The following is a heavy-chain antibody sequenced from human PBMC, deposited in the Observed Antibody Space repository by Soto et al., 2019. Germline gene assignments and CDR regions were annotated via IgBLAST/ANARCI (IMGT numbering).Heavy chain of an antibody. J-gene: IGHJ4*02. CDR1: GGTFSSYT. D-gene: IGHD2-15*01. Sequence: GASVKVSCKASGGTFSSYTISWVRQAPGQGLEWMGRIIPILGIANYAQKFQGRVTITADKSTSTAYMELSSLRSEDTAVYYCARDVADCSSGSCYSGYWGQGTLVTVSS. CDR3: ARDVADCSSGSCYSGY. V-gene: IGHV1-69*04. CDR2: IIPILGIA.